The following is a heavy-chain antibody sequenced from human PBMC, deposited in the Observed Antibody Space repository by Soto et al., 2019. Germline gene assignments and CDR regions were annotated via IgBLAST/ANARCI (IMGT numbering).Heavy chain of an antibody. CDR3: ARELSGSWYNWFDP. J-gene: IGHJ5*01. CDR2: IQSDATT. Sequence: PGGSMSISCAASGYRVSVHSMRWVRKAPGKGLEWVSVIQSDATTYFADSVKGRFIISRDNSKNTVYLQMNSLRAEDTATYYCARELSGSWYNWFDPWGQGTLVTRSS. V-gene: IGHV3-53*01. CDR1: GYRVSVHS. D-gene: IGHD6-13*01.